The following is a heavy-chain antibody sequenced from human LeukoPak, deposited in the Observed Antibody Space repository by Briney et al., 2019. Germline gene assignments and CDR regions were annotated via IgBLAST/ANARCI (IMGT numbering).Heavy chain of an antibody. J-gene: IGHJ4*02. CDR2: IGTAGDT. D-gene: IGHD3-22*01. CDR1: GFTFSSYD. Sequence: AGGSLRLSCAASGFTFSSYDMHWVRQATGKGLEWVSGIGTAGDTYYPGSVRGRFTISRDNSKNTLYLQMNRLRAGDTAVYYCARASYDGSGYFFYPPDFWGQGTLVTVSS. V-gene: IGHV3-13*04. CDR3: ARASYDGSGYFFYPPDF.